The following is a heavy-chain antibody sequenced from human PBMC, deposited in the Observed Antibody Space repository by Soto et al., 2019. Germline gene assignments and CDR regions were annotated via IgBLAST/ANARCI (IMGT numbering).Heavy chain of an antibody. J-gene: IGHJ4*02. D-gene: IGHD6-19*01. CDR3: ARRTVNIRTFYSGLKTHCFDY. CDR1: GGSFSGHY. V-gene: IGHV4-34*01. CDR2: INHSGST. Sequence: SETLSLTCAVYGGSFSGHYWRWIRKHPGKGLEWIGEINHSGSTNYNPSLQSRVTISVDTSKNQFSLKLNSVTAADTAVYYCARRTVNIRTFYSGLKTHCFDYWGQGTLVTVSS.